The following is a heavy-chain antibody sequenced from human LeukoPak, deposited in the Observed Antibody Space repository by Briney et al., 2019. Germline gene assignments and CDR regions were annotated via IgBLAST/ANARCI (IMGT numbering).Heavy chain of an antibody. D-gene: IGHD3-22*01. V-gene: IGHV4-34*01. CDR1: GGSFSGYY. CDR2: INHSGST. J-gene: IGHJ5*02. CDR3: ARGDTMIVVVSNWFDP. Sequence: SETLSLTCAVYGGSFSGYYWSWIRQTPGKGLEWIGEINHSGSTNYNPSLKSRVTISVDTSKNQFSLKLSSVTAADTAVYYCARGDTMIVVVSNWFDPWGQGTLVTVSS.